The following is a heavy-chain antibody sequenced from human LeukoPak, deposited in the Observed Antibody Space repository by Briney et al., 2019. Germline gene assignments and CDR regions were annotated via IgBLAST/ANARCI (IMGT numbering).Heavy chain of an antibody. J-gene: IGHJ5*02. D-gene: IGHD6-6*01. CDR2: IRSKANSYAT. CDR1: GFTFSGSA. CDR3: TCSALQLSDSSIWFDP. V-gene: IGHV3-73*01. Sequence: PGGSLRLSCAASGFTFSGSAMHWVRQASGKGLEWVGRIRSKANSYATAYAASVKGRFTISRDDSKNTAYLQMNSLKTEDTAVYYCTCSALQLSDSSIWFDPWGQGTLVTVSS.